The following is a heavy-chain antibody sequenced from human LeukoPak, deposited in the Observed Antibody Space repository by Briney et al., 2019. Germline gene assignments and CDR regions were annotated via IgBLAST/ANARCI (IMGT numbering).Heavy chain of an antibody. J-gene: IGHJ5*02. Sequence: GGSLRLSCAASGFTFDTYSFHWVRQSPGKGLDWVALISHDGRRKYYADAVKGRFTISRGDSKNTLSLQMNSLRAEDSSTYYCARDPSFSRGFNFVLSSWGQGTPVTVSS. V-gene: IGHV3-30*04. CDR2: ISHDGRRK. D-gene: IGHD5-12*01. CDR3: ARDPSFSRGFNFVLSS. CDR1: GFTFDTYS.